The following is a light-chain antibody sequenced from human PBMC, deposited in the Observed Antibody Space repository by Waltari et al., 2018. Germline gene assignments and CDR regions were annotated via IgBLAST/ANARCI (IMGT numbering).Light chain of an antibody. CDR3: CSYTTSSTVL. Sequence: QSAPTQPPSVSGSPGQSVTISCTGTSSDVGGFHFVSWYQQHPGKAPKLMIYGVSNRPSGVSVRFSGSKSGNTASLSISGLQAEDEADYYCCSYTTSSTVLFGGGTRLTVL. J-gene: IGLJ2*01. CDR2: GVS. CDR1: SSDVGGFHF. V-gene: IGLV2-14*01.